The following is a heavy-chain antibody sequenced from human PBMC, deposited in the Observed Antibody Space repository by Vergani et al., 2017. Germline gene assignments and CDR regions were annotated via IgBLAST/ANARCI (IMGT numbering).Heavy chain of an antibody. V-gene: IGHV2-5*02. Sequence: QITLKESGPTLVKPTQTLTLTCTFSGFSLSTSGVGVGWIRQPPGKDLEWLALIYWDDDKRYSPSLKSRLTITKDTSNSQLVLTMTNMDPVDTATYYCVHHYGDYIGCWFDPWGQGTLVTVSS. D-gene: IGHD4-17*01. CDR3: VHHYGDYIGCWFDP. J-gene: IGHJ5*02. CDR2: IYWDDDK. CDR1: GFSLSTSGVG.